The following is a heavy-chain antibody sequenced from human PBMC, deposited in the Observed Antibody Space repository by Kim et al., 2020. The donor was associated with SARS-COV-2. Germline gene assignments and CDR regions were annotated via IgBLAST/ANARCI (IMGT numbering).Heavy chain of an antibody. J-gene: IGHJ4*02. D-gene: IGHD2-15*01. CDR3: ARLRGYCSGGSCQPDY. V-gene: IGHV4-61*07. Sequence: PSLKSRVTISVDTSKNQFSLKLNSVTAADTAVYYCARLRGYCSGGSCQPDYWGQGTLVTVSS.